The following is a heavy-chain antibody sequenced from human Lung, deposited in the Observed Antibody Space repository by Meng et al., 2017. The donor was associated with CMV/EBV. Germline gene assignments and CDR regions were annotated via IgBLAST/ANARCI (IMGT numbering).Heavy chain of an antibody. Sequence: GGSXRLSCAASGFIFSSYGMHWVRQAPGKGLEWVAFIRYDGSNKYYADSVKGRFTISRENSKNTLYLQMNSLRAEDTAVYYCAKDGWGKATSRIDYWGQGXLVTVSS. J-gene: IGHJ4*02. CDR2: IRYDGSNK. D-gene: IGHD6-19*01. CDR3: AKDGWGKATSRIDY. CDR1: GFIFSSYG. V-gene: IGHV3-30*02.